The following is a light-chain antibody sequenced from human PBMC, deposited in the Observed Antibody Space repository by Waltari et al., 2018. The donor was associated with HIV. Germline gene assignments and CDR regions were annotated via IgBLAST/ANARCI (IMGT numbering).Light chain of an antibody. Sequence: QSVLTQPPSASGTPGQRVTISCSGGSSNIGSNSVHWYQQLPGTAPRLLLYSTNRRPSRVPDRFSCSKSGTSASLAISGLQSEDEADYYCATWDDTLNGVIFGGGTKLTVL. CDR1: SSNIGSNS. V-gene: IGLV1-44*01. CDR2: STN. J-gene: IGLJ2*01. CDR3: ATWDDTLNGVI.